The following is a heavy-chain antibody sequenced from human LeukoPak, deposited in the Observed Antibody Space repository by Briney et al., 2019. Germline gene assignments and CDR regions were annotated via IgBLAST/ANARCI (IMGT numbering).Heavy chain of an antibody. CDR3: ASSGSYRFDY. V-gene: IGHV3-33*01. CDR2: IWYDGSNK. CDR1: GFTFSSFG. Sequence: GGSLRLSCAASGFTFSSFGMHWVRQAPGKGLEWVAVIWYDGSNKYYADSVKGRFTISRDNAKNSLYLQMNSLRDEDTAVYYCASSGSYRFDYWGQGTLVTVSS. J-gene: IGHJ4*02. D-gene: IGHD1-26*01.